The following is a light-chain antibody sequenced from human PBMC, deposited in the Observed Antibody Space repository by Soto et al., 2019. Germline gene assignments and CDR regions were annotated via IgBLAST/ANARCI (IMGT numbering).Light chain of an antibody. CDR1: QGISSW. V-gene: IGKV1-5*01. CDR2: DAS. CDR3: HQYSSNSET. Sequence: DIQMTQSPSSVSASVGDRVTITCRASQGISSWLAWYQQKPGKAPKLLIYDASSLQSGVPLRFSGSGSGTDFTLTISSLQPDDFATYYCHQYSSNSETFGQGTKVDIK. J-gene: IGKJ1*01.